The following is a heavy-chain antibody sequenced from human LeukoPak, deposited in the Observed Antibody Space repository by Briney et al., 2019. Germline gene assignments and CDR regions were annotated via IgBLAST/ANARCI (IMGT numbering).Heavy chain of an antibody. CDR3: ARDEGATSEFDY. Sequence: ASVKVSCKASGYTFTGYYMHWVRQAPGQGLEWMGIINPSGGSTSYAQKFQGRVTMTRDMSTSTVYMELSSLRSEDTAVYYCARDEGATSEFDYWGQGTLVTVSS. J-gene: IGHJ4*02. CDR1: GYTFTGYY. D-gene: IGHD1-26*01. V-gene: IGHV1-46*01. CDR2: INPSGGST.